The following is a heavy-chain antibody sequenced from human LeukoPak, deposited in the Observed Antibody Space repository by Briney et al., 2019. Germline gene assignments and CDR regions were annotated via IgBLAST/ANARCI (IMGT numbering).Heavy chain of an antibody. CDR3: ERDSSYCSGGSCYPHY. CDR2: ISSSGSTI. J-gene: IGHJ4*02. V-gene: IGHV3-48*03. D-gene: IGHD2-15*01. CDR1: GFTFRSYE. Sequence: GGSLRLSCAASGFTFRSYEMNWVRQAPGKGLEWVSYISSSGSTIYYADSVKGRFTISRDNAKNSLYLQMNSLRAEDTAVYYCERDSSYCSGGSCYPHYWGQGTLVTVSS.